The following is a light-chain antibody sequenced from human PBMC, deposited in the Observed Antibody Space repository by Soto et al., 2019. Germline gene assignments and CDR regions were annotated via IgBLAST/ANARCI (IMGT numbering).Light chain of an antibody. CDR2: EGT. J-gene: IGLJ1*01. CDR3: YSYAGDNFYV. CDR1: SSDVGSYNL. Sequence: QSVLTQPASVSASPGQAITIPCTGTSSDVGSYNLVSWFQQHPGKVPKLLIYEGTKRPSGLSDRFSGSKSGNTASLTISWLQAADEAAYYCYSYAGDNFYVFGTGTKVTVL. V-gene: IGLV2-23*01.